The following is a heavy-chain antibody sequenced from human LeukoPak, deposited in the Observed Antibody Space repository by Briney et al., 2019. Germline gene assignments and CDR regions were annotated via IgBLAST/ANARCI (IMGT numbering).Heavy chain of an antibody. CDR3: ARRTGEYYYYYMDV. CDR1: GFTFSDYY. D-gene: IGHD7-27*01. Sequence: PGGSLRLSCAASGFTFSDYYMSWIRQAPGKGLEWVSYISSSSSTIYYADSVKGRFTISRDNAKNSLYLQMNSLRAEDTAVYYCARRTGEYYYYYMDVWGKGTTVTVSS. CDR2: ISSSSSTI. V-gene: IGHV3-11*04. J-gene: IGHJ6*03.